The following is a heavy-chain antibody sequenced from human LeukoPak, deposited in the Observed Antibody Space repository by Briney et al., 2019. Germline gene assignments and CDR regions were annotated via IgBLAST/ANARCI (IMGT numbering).Heavy chain of an antibody. CDR2: IYHSGTT. Sequence: SETLSLTCTVSGYSIISGSYWAWIRQPPGKGLEWIGHIYHSGTTSYNLSLKSRVTISVDTSNNQFSLKLSSVTAADTAVYYCAKSTYYYDTFVNAFDMWGQGTMVTVSS. D-gene: IGHD3-22*01. CDR3: AKSTYYYDTFVNAFDM. V-gene: IGHV4-38-2*02. CDR1: GYSIISGSY. J-gene: IGHJ3*02.